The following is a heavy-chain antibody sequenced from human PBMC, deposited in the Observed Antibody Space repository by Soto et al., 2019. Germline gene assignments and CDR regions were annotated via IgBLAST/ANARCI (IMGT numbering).Heavy chain of an antibody. J-gene: IGHJ4*02. CDR2: VYYTGST. V-gene: IGHV4-59*01. CDR3: ARSVAVPGAHTDY. D-gene: IGHD6-19*01. CDR1: GGSISGSY. Sequence: NPSETLSLTCSVSGGSISGSYWSRIRQSPGKGLEWLGYVYYTGSTNYSPSLRSRVSISVDTSKNEFSLRLSSVAAADTAVYFCARSVAVPGAHTDYWGQGTQVTVSS.